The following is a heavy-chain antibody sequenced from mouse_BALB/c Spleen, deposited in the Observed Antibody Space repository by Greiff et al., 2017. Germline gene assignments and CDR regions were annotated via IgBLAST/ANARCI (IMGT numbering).Heavy chain of an antibody. CDR2: IYPGDGDT. J-gene: IGHJ3*01. V-gene: IGHV1-80*01. CDR3: ARGEAY. CDR1: GYAFSSYW. Sequence: QVQLKESGAELVRPGSSVKISCKASGYAFSSYWMNWVKQRPGQGLEWIGQIYPGDGDTNYNGKFKGKATLTADKSSSTAYMQLSSLTSEDSAVYYCARGEAYWGQGTLVTVSA.